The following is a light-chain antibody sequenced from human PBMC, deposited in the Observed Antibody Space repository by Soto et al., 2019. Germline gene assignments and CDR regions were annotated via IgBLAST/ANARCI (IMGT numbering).Light chain of an antibody. CDR3: QQYGDSPRT. V-gene: IGKV3-15*01. Sequence: EIVMTQSPDTLSVSPGERATLSCRASQSVSRNLAWYQQKPGQAPRLLISAASTRATGIPARFSGSGSGTEFTLTISSLQSEDFAVYYCQQYGDSPRTFGQGTRLEIK. CDR1: QSVSRN. CDR2: AAS. J-gene: IGKJ5*01.